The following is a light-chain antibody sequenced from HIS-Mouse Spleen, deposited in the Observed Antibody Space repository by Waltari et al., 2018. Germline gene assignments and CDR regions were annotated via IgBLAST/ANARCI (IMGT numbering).Light chain of an antibody. Sequence: QSALTQPASVSGSPGQSITISCTGTSSDVGSYNLVSWYQQHPGKAPRLRIYEGSKRPSGVSNRCACSKSGNTASLTISGLQAEDEAGYCCCSYAGSSTFVIFGGGTKLTVL. CDR2: EGS. CDR3: CSYAGSSTFVI. CDR1: SSDVGSYNL. V-gene: IGLV2-23*03. J-gene: IGLJ2*01.